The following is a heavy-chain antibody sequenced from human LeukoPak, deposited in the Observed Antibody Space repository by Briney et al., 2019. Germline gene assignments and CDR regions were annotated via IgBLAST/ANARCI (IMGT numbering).Heavy chain of an antibody. D-gene: IGHD4-17*01. CDR1: GFTVSSNY. CDR3: ARDLDYDDRRPDSFDY. J-gene: IGHJ4*02. V-gene: IGHV3-11*04. Sequence: PGGSLRLSCAASGFTVSSNYMSWVRQAPGKGLEWVSYISSSGSTIYYADSVKGRFTISRDNAKNSLYLQMNSLRAEDTAVYYCARDLDYDDRRPDSFDYWGQGTLVTVSS. CDR2: ISSSGSTI.